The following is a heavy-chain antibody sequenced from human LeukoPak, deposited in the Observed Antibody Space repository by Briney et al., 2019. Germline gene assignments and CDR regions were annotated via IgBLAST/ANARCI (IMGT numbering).Heavy chain of an antibody. CDR1: GGSISSASYY. D-gene: IGHD2-15*01. Sequence: SETLSLTCNVSGGSISSASYYWGWLRQPPGKGLEWIGLIYYTGTTYQSPSLKSRVTISVHTSKNQFSLKLSSVTAADTAVYYCARQQCNGGSCYSRAIWFDPWGQGTLVTVSS. CDR3: ARQQCNGGSCYSRAIWFDP. V-gene: IGHV4-39*01. CDR2: IYYTGTT. J-gene: IGHJ5*02.